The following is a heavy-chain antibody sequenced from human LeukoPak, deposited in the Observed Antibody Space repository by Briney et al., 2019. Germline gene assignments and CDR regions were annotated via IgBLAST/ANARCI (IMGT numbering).Heavy chain of an antibody. CDR2: IYYSGST. Sequence: SQTLSLTCTVSGGSISSGGYYWSWIRQHPGKGLEWIGYIYYSGSTYYNPSLKSRVTISVDTSKNQFSLKLSSVTAADTAVYYCARVAAAGNEADYWGQGTLVTVSP. CDR3: ARVAAAGNEADY. D-gene: IGHD6-13*01. CDR1: GGSISSGGYY. V-gene: IGHV4-31*03. J-gene: IGHJ4*02.